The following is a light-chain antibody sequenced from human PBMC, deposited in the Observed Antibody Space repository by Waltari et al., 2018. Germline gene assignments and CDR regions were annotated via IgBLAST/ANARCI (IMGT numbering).Light chain of an antibody. J-gene: IGKJ1*01. CDR1: QSVSRA. CDR3: QHYVKLPVT. CDR2: GAS. Sequence: EIVLTQSPGTLSLSPGERGTLSCRASQSVSRALAWYQQKPGQARRLLIYGASTRATGVPDRFSGSGSGTDFSLTISSLDPEDFAVYYCQHYVKLPVTYGQGTKVEI. V-gene: IGKV3-20*01.